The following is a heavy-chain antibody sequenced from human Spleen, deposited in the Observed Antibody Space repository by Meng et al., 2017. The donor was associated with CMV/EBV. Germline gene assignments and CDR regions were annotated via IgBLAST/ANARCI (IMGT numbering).Heavy chain of an antibody. CDR1: GTFSSYA. D-gene: IGHD2-2*01. V-gene: IGHV1-69*05. Sequence: GTFSSYAISWVRQAPGQGLEWMGGIIPIFGTANYAQKFQGRVTITTDESTSTAYMELSSLRSEDTAVYYCAREYCSSTSCYLVGPTDWVQGTLVTVSS. CDR2: IIPIFGTA. CDR3: AREYCSSTSCYLVGPTD. J-gene: IGHJ4*02.